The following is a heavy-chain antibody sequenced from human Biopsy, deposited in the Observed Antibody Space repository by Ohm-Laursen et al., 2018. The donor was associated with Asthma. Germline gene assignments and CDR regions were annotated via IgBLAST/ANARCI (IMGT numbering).Heavy chain of an antibody. Sequence: SLRLSCSASGFSFSNFAIHWVRQAPDKGLEWVGVISKDASTQDYADSVKGRFTMARDNSKNTLDLQMNSLREEDTAVYYCVRDGTDDAFDIWGQGTVVSVSS. CDR2: ISKDASTQ. V-gene: IGHV3-30*01. CDR3: VRDGTDDAFDI. CDR1: GFSFSNFA. D-gene: IGHD1-1*01. J-gene: IGHJ3*02.